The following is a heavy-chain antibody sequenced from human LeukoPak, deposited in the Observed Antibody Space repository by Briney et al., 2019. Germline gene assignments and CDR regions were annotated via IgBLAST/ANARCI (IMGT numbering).Heavy chain of an antibody. CDR2: IYSGGST. Sequence: GGSLRLSCVVTGLTFRNYAMSWVRQAPGKGPEWVSVIYSGGSTYYADSVKGRFTISRDNSKNTLYLQMNSLRAEDTAVYYCARDAGGEDYWGQGTLVTVSS. D-gene: IGHD3-16*01. V-gene: IGHV3-66*01. CDR3: ARDAGGEDY. CDR1: GLTFRNYA. J-gene: IGHJ4*02.